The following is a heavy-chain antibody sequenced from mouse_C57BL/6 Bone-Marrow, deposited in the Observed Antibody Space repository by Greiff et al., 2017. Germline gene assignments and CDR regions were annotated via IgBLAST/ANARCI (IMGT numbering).Heavy chain of an antibody. D-gene: IGHD4-1*01. CDR2: ISSGGSYT. CDR3: ARRGNWDDY. J-gene: IGHJ2*01. CDR1: GFTFSSYG. Sequence: DVMLVESGGDLVKPGGSLKLSCAASGFTFSSYGMSWVRQTPDKRLEWVATISSGGSYTYYPDSVKGRFPISRDNAKNTLYLQMSSLKSEDTAMYYCARRGNWDDYWGQGTTLTVSS. V-gene: IGHV5-6*02.